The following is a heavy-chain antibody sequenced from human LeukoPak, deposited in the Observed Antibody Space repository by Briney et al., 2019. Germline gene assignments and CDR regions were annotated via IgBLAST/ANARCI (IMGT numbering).Heavy chain of an antibody. J-gene: IGHJ4*02. V-gene: IGHV3-33*01. CDR2: IWCDGSNK. Sequence: PGRSLRLSCAASGFTFSSYGMHWVRQAPGKGLEWVAVIWCDGSNKYYADSVKGRFTISRDNSKNTLYLQMNSLRAEDTAVYYCARAMDYDILTAYPMIDYWGQGTLVTVSS. CDR3: ARAMDYDILTAYPMIDY. D-gene: IGHD3-9*01. CDR1: GFTFSSYG.